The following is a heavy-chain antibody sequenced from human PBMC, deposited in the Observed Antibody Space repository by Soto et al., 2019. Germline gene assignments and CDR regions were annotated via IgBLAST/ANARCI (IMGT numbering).Heavy chain of an antibody. CDR3: ARRGGYYRGYYYYYGMDV. J-gene: IGHJ6*02. CDR2: TYPGDSDT. CDR1: GYSFTSYW. D-gene: IGHD3-3*01. V-gene: IGHV5-51*01. Sequence: GESLKISCKGSGYSFTSYWIGWVRQMPGKGLEWMGITYPGDSDTRYSPSFQGQVTISADKSISTAYLQWSSLKASDTAMYYCARRGGYYRGYYYYYGMDVWGQGTTVTVSS.